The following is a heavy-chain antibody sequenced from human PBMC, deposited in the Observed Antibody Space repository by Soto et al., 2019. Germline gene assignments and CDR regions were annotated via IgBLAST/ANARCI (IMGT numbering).Heavy chain of an antibody. CDR2: IYYSGST. J-gene: IGHJ6*02. CDR1: GGSISSGGYY. V-gene: IGHV4-31*03. CDR3: TRGLVDSSPPYTYHGMDV. Sequence: PSETLSLTCTVSGGSISSGGYYWSWIRQHPGKGLEWIGYIYYSGSTYYNPSLKSRVTMSVDTSKNQFSLKLSSVTAADTAVYYCTRGLVDSSPPYTYHGMDVWGQGTTVTVSS. D-gene: IGHD3-9*01.